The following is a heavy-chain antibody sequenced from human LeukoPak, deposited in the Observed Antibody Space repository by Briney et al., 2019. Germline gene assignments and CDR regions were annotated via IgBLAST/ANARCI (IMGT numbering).Heavy chain of an antibody. V-gene: IGHV1-69*06. CDR2: IIPIFGTA. Sequence: ASVKFSCKASGVTLSSYAISWARQAPGQGLEWMGGIIPIFGTANYAQKFQGRVTITADKSTNTAYMELSSLRSEDTAVYYCARDYGCSGGSCYTRTDLSFDPWGQGTLVTVSS. D-gene: IGHD2-15*01. J-gene: IGHJ5*02. CDR1: GVTLSSYA. CDR3: ARDYGCSGGSCYTRTDLSFDP.